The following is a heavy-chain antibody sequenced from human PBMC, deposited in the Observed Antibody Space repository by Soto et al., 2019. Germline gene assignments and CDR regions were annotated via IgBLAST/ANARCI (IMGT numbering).Heavy chain of an antibody. CDR2: IYPGDSDT. V-gene: IGHV5-51*01. J-gene: IGHJ6*02. Sequence: GPALKISCTVSGWRFTRYWIGCVRQMPGKGLEWMGIIYPGDSDTRYRPSFQGQVTISADKSISTAYLQWSSLKASDTAMYYCARGLPGSYYYGMDVLGQGTKVTVSS. CDR1: GWRFTRYW. CDR3: ARGLPGSYYYGMDV.